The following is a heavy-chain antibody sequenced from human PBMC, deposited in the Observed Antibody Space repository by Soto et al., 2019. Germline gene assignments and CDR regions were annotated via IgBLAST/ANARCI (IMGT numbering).Heavy chain of an antibody. CDR1: GFPFSIYS. CDR3: ARSVEGHFDY. J-gene: IGHJ4*02. Sequence: EVQLVESGGGLVQPGGSLRLSCAASGFPFSIYSMNWVRQAPGKGLEWFSYITSDTNTIKYADSVKGRFTIYRDNAKNSLYLQMNSLRDEDTAVYFCARSVEGHFDYWGQGTVVTVSS. CDR2: ITSDTNTI. V-gene: IGHV3-48*02. D-gene: IGHD6-19*01.